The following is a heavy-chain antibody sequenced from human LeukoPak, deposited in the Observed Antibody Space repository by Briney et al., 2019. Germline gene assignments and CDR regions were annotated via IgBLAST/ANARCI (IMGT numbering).Heavy chain of an antibody. CDR1: GGTFTAYY. CDR3: AREGFCTGSKCPAEY. V-gene: IGHV1-2*02. CDR2: INPNTGGT. Sequence: ASVKVSCKASGGTFTAYYMYWVRQAPGQGLEWMGWINPNTGGTNSAQKFQGRVTMTRDTSISTAYMELKRLSSDDTAVYFCAREGFCTGSKCPAEYWGQGTLVTVSS. J-gene: IGHJ4*02. D-gene: IGHD2-8*02.